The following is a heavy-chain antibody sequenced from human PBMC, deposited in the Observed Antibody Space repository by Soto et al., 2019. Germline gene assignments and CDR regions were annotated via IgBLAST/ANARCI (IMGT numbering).Heavy chain of an antibody. CDR1: GGTFSNYA. CDR2: IIPIFGTR. Sequence: SVKVSCKASGGTFSNYAITWVRQAPGQGLEWLGRIIPIFGTRDYAQKFQGRVTITADDSTTTAYMELSSLRSDDTAVYYCARTTIPIAAAGPVSLNWGQGTLVTVSS. D-gene: IGHD6-13*01. CDR3: ARTTIPIAAAGPVSLN. V-gene: IGHV1-69*13. J-gene: IGHJ4*02.